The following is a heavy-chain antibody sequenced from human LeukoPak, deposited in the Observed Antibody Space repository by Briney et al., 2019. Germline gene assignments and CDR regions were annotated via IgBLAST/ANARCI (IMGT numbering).Heavy chain of an antibody. CDR1: GYTFTGYY. CDR3: ARGPTVPAAYNWFDP. V-gene: IGHV1-2*02. D-gene: IGHD2-2*01. J-gene: IGHJ5*02. CDR2: INPNSGGT. Sequence: ASVKVSCKASGYTFTGYYMHWVPQAPGQGLEWMGWINPNSGGTNYAQKFQGRVTMTRDTSISTAYMELSRLRSDDTAVYYCARGPTVPAAYNWFDPWGQGTLVTVSS.